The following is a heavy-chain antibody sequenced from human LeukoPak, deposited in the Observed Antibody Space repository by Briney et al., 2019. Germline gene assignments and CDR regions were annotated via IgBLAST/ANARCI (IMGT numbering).Heavy chain of an antibody. CDR2: IIPIFGTA. J-gene: IGHJ1*01. CDR3: ARGQWLVPEYFQH. CDR1: GGTFSSYA. D-gene: IGHD6-19*01. V-gene: IGHV1-69*06. Sequence: GASVKVSCKASGGTFSSYAISWVRPAPGQGLEWMGRIIPIFGTANYAQKFQGRVTITADKSTSTAYMELSSLRSEDTAVYYCARGQWLVPEYFQHWGQGTLVTVSS.